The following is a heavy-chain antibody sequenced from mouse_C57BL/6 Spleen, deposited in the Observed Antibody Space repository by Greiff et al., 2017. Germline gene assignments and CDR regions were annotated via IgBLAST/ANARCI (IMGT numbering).Heavy chain of an antibody. CDR1: GYTFTSYW. J-gene: IGHJ1*03. CDR3: ARGNWYFDG. Sequence: QVQLKESGAELVKPGASVKMSCKASGYTFTSYWITWVKQRPGQGLEWIGDIYPGSGSTNYNEKFKSKATLTVDTSSSTAYMQLSSLTSEDSAVYYCARGNWYFDGWGTGTTVTVSS. CDR2: IYPGSGST. V-gene: IGHV1-55*01.